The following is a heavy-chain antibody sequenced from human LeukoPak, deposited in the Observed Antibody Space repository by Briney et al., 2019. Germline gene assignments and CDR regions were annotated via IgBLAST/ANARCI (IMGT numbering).Heavy chain of an antibody. D-gene: IGHD4/OR15-4a*01. V-gene: IGHV3-30-3*01. CDR1: GFTFGSYA. Sequence: PGVSLRLSCAASGFTFGSYAMHWVRQAPGKGLEWVAVISYDGSNKYYADSVKGRFTISRDNSKNTLYLQMNSLRAEDTAVYYCARELGGAFDYWGQGTLVTVSS. CDR3: ARELGGAFDY. CDR2: ISYDGSNK. J-gene: IGHJ4*02.